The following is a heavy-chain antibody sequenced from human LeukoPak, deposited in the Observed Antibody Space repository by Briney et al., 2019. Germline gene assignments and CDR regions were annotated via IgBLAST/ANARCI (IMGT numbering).Heavy chain of an antibody. J-gene: IGHJ5*02. CDR3: ARDYDFWSGYYKLHGGWFDP. CDR1: GFTFSSFW. V-gene: IGHV3-7*01. CDR2: IKQDGSEK. D-gene: IGHD3-3*01. Sequence: GGSLRLSCAASGFTFSSFWMSWVRQAPGKGLEWVANIKQDGSEKYYVDSVKGRFTISRDNAKNSVYLQMNSLRAEDTAVYYCARDYDFWSGYYKLHGGWFDPWGQGTLVTVSS.